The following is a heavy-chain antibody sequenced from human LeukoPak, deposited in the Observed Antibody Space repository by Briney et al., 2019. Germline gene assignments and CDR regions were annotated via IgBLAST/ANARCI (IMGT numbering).Heavy chain of an antibody. J-gene: IGHJ4*02. CDR3: AKDRTAWPTNFDS. V-gene: IGHV3-23*01. CDR2: ISSSGGTT. CDR1: GFTFSTYA. Sequence: GGSLRLSCAASGFTFSTYAVNWVRQAPGKGLEWVSAISSSGGTTYHADSVKGRFSISRDNSKNTLYLRMNSLRAEDTAIYYCAKDRTAWPTNFDSWGQGTLVTVSA. D-gene: IGHD2-21*02.